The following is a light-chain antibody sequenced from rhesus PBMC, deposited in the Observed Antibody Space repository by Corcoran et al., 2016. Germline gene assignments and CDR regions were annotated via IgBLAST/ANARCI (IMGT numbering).Light chain of an antibody. CDR2: YAS. V-gene: IGKV1-25*01. J-gene: IGKJ3*01. CDR3: QQHSNYPFT. Sequence: DIQMTQSPSSLSASVGDRVSITCRASQGIRNYLAWYQQRPWKAPMLLIPYASTLQTGVPSKFSGSGSVTDFTLTINGLQPEDFATYYCQQHSNYPFTFGPGTKLDIK. CDR1: QGIRNY.